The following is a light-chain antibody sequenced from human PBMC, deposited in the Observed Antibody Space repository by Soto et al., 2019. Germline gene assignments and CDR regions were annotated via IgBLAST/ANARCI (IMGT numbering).Light chain of an antibody. CDR1: QSVSSRF. CDR3: QQYGGSPVT. J-gene: IGKJ5*01. Sequence: IVLTQSPGSLSLSPGESATLSCGASQSVSSRFLAWYQQKPGRAPRVLIYDASTRATGVPDRFSGSGSGTDFTLTISRLEPEDFAVYYCQQYGGSPVTFCQGTRLENK. CDR2: DAS. V-gene: IGKV3D-20*01.